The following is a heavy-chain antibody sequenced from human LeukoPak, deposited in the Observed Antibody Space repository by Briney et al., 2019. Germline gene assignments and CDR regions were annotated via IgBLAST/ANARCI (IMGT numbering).Heavy chain of an antibody. CDR3: ARVGYSYGYDFDY. V-gene: IGHV1-2*06. D-gene: IGHD5-18*01. CDR1: GYTFTGYY. J-gene: IGHJ4*02. Sequence: ASVKVSCKASGYTFTGYYMHWVRQAPGQGLEWMGRINPNSGSTNYAQKFQGRVTMTRDTSISTAYMELSRLRSDDTAVYYCARVGYSYGYDFDYWGQGTLVTVSS. CDR2: INPNSGST.